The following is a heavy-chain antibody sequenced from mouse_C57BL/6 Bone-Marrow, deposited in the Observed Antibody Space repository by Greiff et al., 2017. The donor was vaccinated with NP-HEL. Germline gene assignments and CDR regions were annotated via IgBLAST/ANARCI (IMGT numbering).Heavy chain of an antibody. CDR3: AKGLRREGSWFAY. D-gene: IGHD2-2*01. V-gene: IGHV1-54*01. Sequence: VQLQQSGAELVRPGTSVKVSCKASGYAFTNYLIEWVKQRPGQGLEWIGVINPGSGGTNYNEKFKGKATLTADKSSSTAYMQLSSLTSEDSAVYFCAKGLRREGSWFAYWGQGTLVTVSA. CDR2: INPGSGGT. J-gene: IGHJ3*01. CDR1: GYAFTNYL.